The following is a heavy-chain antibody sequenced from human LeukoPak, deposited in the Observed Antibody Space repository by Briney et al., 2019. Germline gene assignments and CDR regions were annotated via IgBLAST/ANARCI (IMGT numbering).Heavy chain of an antibody. J-gene: IGHJ4*02. CDR2: ISSSGSTI. Sequence: PGGSLRLSCAASGFTFSSYEMNWVRQAPGKGLEWVSYISSSGSTIYYADSVKGRFTISRDNAKNSLYLQMNSLRAEDTAVYYCVRDQYYYDSRGYKYYFDYWGQGTLVTVSS. D-gene: IGHD3-22*01. CDR1: GFTFSSYE. V-gene: IGHV3-48*03. CDR3: VRDQYYYDSRGYKYYFDY.